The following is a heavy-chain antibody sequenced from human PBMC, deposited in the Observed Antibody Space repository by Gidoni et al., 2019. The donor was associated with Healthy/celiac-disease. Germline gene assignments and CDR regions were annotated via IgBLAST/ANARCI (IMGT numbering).Heavy chain of an antibody. J-gene: IGHJ6*02. CDR1: GGSISRAGYY. D-gene: IGHD2-15*01. CDR2: IYYSGST. CDR3: ARAVVVVAAANYYYYGMDV. V-gene: IGHV4-31*03. Sequence: QVQLQESGPGLVQPSQTLSLTCTVPGGSISRAGYYWSWIRQHPGKGLEWIGYIYYSGSTYYNPSLKSRVTISVDTSKNQFSLKLSSVTAADTAVYYCARAVVVVAAANYYYYGMDVWGQGTTVTVSS.